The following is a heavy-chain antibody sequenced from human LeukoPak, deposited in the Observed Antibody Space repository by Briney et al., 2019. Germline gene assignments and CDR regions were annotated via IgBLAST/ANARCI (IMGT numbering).Heavy chain of an antibody. J-gene: IGHJ4*02. CDR1: GYTFTSYD. CDR3: ATGGYSGYDPTFDY. Sequence: ASVKVSCKASGYTFTSYDINWVRQATGQGLEWMGWMNPNSGNTGYAQKFQGRVTMTRNTSISTAYMELSSLRSEDTAVYYCATGGYSGYDPTFDYWGQGTLVTVSS. V-gene: IGHV1-8*01. CDR2: MNPNSGNT. D-gene: IGHD5-12*01.